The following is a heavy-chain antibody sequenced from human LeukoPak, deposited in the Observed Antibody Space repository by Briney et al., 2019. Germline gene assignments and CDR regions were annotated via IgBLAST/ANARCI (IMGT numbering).Heavy chain of an antibody. CDR2: IIPIFGTA. D-gene: IGHD3-10*01. J-gene: IGHJ4*02. CDR1: GGTFSSYA. Sequence: GASVTVSCKASGGTFSSYAISWVRQAPGQGLEWMGGIIPIFGTANYAQKFQGRVTITADESTSTAYMELSSLRSEDTAVYYCASGTWVLYYFDYWGQGTLVTVSS. V-gene: IGHV1-69*13. CDR3: ASGTWVLYYFDY.